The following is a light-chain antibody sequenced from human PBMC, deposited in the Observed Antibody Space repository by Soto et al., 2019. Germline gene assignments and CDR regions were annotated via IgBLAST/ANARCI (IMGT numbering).Light chain of an antibody. J-gene: IGKJ4*01. CDR3: QHYNNWPPLT. CDR2: GAS. V-gene: IGKV3-15*01. Sequence: EIVMTQSPATLSVSPGERATLSCRASQRVSSNLAWYQQKPGQAPRLLIYGASTRATGIPVRFSGSGSGTEFTLTISSLQSEDFAVYYCQHYNNWPPLTFGGGTKVEIK. CDR1: QRVSSN.